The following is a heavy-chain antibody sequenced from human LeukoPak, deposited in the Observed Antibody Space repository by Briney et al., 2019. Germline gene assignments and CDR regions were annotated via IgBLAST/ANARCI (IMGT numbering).Heavy chain of an antibody. Sequence: SETLPLTCAVYGGSFSGYYWSWIRQPPGKGLEWIGEINHSGSTNYNPSLKSRVTISVDTSKNQFSLKLSSVTAADTAVYYCASYNWNDRWFDPWGQGTLVTVSS. CDR1: GGSFSGYY. D-gene: IGHD1-1*01. V-gene: IGHV4-34*01. J-gene: IGHJ5*02. CDR2: INHSGST. CDR3: ASYNWNDRWFDP.